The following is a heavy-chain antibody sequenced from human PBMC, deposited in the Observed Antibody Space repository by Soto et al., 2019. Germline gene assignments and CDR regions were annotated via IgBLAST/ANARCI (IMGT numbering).Heavy chain of an antibody. CDR2: IYTSGST. V-gene: IGHV4-4*07. CDR3: ARGYCSGGSCLGMDV. J-gene: IGHJ6*02. CDR1: GGSISSYY. Sequence: SETMSLTCTVSGGSISSYYWSWIRQPAGKGLEWIGRIYTSGSTNYNPSLKSRVTMSVDTSKNQFSLKLSSVTAADTAVYYCARGYCSGGSCLGMDVWGQGTTVTVSS. D-gene: IGHD2-15*01.